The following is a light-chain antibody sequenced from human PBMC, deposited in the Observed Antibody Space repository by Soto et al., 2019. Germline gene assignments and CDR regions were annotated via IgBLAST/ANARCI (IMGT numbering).Light chain of an antibody. J-gene: IGLJ2*01. CDR2: GVS. V-gene: IGLV2-14*01. CDR1: SSDVGGYNY. Sequence: QSALTQPASVSGSPGQSITISCTGTSSDVGGYNYVSWYQQYPGKAPKLMIYGVSYRPSGVSYRFSGSKSGNTASLTISGLQAEDEADYYCSSYTSSSTPVLFGGGTKLTVL. CDR3: SSYTSSSTPVL.